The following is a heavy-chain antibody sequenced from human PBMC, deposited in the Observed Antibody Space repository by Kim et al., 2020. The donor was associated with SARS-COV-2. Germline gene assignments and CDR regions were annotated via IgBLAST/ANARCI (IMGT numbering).Heavy chain of an antibody. J-gene: IGHJ4*02. CDR1: GFTFSSYW. Sequence: GGSLRLSCAASGFTFSSYWMSWVRQAPGKGLEWVANIKQDGSEKYYVDSVKGRFTISRDNAKNSLYLQMNSLRAEDTAVYYCARVPGRIAVAGPDYWGQGTLVTVSS. CDR2: IKQDGSEK. CDR3: ARVPGRIAVAGPDY. D-gene: IGHD6-19*01. V-gene: IGHV3-7*03.